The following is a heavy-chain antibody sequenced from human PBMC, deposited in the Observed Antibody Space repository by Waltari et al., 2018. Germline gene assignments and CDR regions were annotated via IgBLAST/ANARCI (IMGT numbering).Heavy chain of an antibody. Sequence: QVQLQQWGAGLLKPSETLSLTCAVYGGSFSGYYWSWIRQPPGKGLEWIGEINHSGSTNYNPSLKSRVTISVDTSKNQFSLKLSSVTAADTAVYYCARGRDGSVPYFGYWGQGTLVTVSS. V-gene: IGHV4-34*01. CDR2: INHSGST. J-gene: IGHJ4*02. CDR1: GGSFSGYY. CDR3: ARGRDGSVPYFGY. D-gene: IGHD3-10*01.